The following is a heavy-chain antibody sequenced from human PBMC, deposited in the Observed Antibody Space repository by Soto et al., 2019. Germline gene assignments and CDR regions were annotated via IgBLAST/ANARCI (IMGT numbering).Heavy chain of an antibody. V-gene: IGHV3-74*01. D-gene: IGHD3-10*01. CDR2: INTDGTST. CDR3: ARDPDTYGQAVFNY. J-gene: IGHJ4*02. CDR1: GFTLSTYW. Sequence: EVQLAEAGGGLVQPGGSLRLSCAASGFTLSTYWMHWVRQVPGKGLVWVSRINTDGTSTNYADSVKGRFTISSDNAKNTLYLQMNSLRAEDTALYYCARDPDTYGQAVFNYWGQGTLVTVSS.